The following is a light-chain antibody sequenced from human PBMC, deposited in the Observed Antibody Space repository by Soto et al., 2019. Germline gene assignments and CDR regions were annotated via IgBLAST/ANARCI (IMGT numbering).Light chain of an antibody. CDR2: LGSEGSH. V-gene: IGLV4-69*01. CDR3: QTWGAGIPKI. Sequence: QPVLAQSPSASASLGASVRLTCTLSSEHRNYAIAWHQQQPQKAPRYLMRLGSEGSHINGDGIPDRFSGSRSGAECYLTISSLQSDDEADYYCQTWGAGIPKIFGGGTQLTVL. CDR1: SEHRNYA. J-gene: IGLJ2*01.